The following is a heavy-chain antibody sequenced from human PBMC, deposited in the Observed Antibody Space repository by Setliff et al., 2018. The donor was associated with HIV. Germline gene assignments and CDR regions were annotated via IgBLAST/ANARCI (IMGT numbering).Heavy chain of an antibody. CDR2: ISYTGST. V-gene: IGHV4-59*01. J-gene: IGHJ4*02. CDR3: ARGAYIKMNYCFDY. Sequence: SETLSLPCTVSGVSIENNFWSWFRQPPGKGLEWIGYISYTGSTNYDPSLKSRLTIVADTSKSQFSLKLTSVTAADTAVYYCARGAYIKMNYCFDYWGRGTLVTVSS. D-gene: IGHD3-16*01. CDR1: GVSIENNF.